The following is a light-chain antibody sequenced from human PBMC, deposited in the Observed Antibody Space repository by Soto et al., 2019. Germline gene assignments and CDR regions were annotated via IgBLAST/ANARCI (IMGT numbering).Light chain of an antibody. V-gene: IGLV1-51*01. CDR2: DND. CDR3: GAWDSSLSVVL. J-gene: IGLJ2*01. Sequence: QSVLTQPPSMSAAPGQKVTISCSGSTSNIENNYVSWYQHLPETAPKLLIYDNDERPSGIPDRFSASKSGTSATLGITGLQIGDEADYYCGAWDSSLSVVLFGGGTKLTVL. CDR1: TSNIENNY.